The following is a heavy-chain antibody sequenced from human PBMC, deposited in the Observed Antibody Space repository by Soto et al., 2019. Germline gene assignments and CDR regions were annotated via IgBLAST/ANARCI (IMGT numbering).Heavy chain of an antibody. CDR1: GYSISSGYH. Sequence: SETLSLTCTVSGYSISSGYHWAWIRQPLGKGLEWLGSVHYSGNTYYNPSLKSRLTISVDKSKSQFSLNLSSVTAADTAVYYCARQDRVVAEGRWFDPWGQGTLVTVSS. J-gene: IGHJ5*02. CDR2: VHYSGNT. V-gene: IGHV4-38-2*02. CDR3: ARQDRVVAEGRWFDP. D-gene: IGHD2-15*01.